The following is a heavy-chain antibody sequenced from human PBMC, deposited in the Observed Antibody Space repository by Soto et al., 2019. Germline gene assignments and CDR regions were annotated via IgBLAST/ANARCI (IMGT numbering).Heavy chain of an antibody. J-gene: IGHJ4*02. CDR3: ARGIPVAGLDF. CDR1: GFTFSIYA. Sequence: EVQLVESGGDLVQPGGSLRLSCAASGFTFSIYAMQWVRQAPGKGLEYISFISSNGGSTFYANSVKGRFTISRDNSKYTLYLQMDSLRPEDMGVYFCARGIPVAGLDFWGQGTLVTVSS. D-gene: IGHD6-19*01. CDR2: ISSNGGST. V-gene: IGHV3-64*01.